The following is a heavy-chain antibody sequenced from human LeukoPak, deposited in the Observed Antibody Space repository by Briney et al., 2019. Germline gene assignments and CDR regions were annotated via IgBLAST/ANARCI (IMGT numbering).Heavy chain of an antibody. CDR2: INPDSGGT. CDR3: ARGGLYSHGLQEGSGRGSSHDY. J-gene: IGHJ4*02. V-gene: IGHV1-2*02. CDR1: GYTFTGYY. Sequence: ASVKVSCKASGYTFTGYYMHWVRQAPGQGLEWMGWINPDSGGTNYAQKFQGRVTMTRDTSISTAYMELTRLRSDDTAVYYCARGGLYSHGLQEGSGRGSSHDYWGQGTLVTVSS. D-gene: IGHD5-18*01.